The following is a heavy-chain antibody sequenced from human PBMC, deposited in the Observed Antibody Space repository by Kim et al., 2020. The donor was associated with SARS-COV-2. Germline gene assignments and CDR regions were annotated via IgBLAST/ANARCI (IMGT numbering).Heavy chain of an antibody. CDR1: GFTFSSYW. D-gene: IGHD3-22*01. CDR3: ARDPLTYYYDSSGYYYEYYFDY. J-gene: IGHJ4*02. V-gene: IGHV3-7*01. Sequence: GGSLRLSCAASGFTFSSYWMSWVRQAPGKGLEWVANIKQDGSEKYYVDSVKGRFTISRDNAKNSLHLQMNSLRAEDTAVYYCARDPLTYYYDSSGYYYEYYFDYWGQGTLVTVSS. CDR2: IKQDGSEK.